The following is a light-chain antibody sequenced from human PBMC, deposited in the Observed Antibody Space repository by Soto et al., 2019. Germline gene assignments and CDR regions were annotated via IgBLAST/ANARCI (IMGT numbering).Light chain of an antibody. V-gene: IGKV1-39*01. J-gene: IGKJ2*01. CDR2: AAS. Sequence: DIQMTQSPTSLSASVGDRVTITCRASQSISTYLNWYQQKPGKAPKVLIYAASSLQSEVPSRFSGSGSRTEFTLTISSLQPEDFATYYCQQSYNTPYTFGQGTKLEIK. CDR1: QSISTY. CDR3: QQSYNTPYT.